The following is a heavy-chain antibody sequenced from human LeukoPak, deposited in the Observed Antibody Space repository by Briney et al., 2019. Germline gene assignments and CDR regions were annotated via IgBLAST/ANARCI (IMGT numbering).Heavy chain of an antibody. CDR1: GFTFSSYW. CDR2: INSDGGST. Sequence: PGGSLRLSCATSGFTFSSYWMHWVRQAPGKGLVWVSRINSDGGSTTYADSVKGRFTISRDNSKNTLYLQINSLRAEDTAVYYCARDRRRITIFGVASSAVGPDYWGQGTLVTVSS. J-gene: IGHJ4*02. V-gene: IGHV3-74*01. D-gene: IGHD3-3*01. CDR3: ARDRRRITIFGVASSAVGPDY.